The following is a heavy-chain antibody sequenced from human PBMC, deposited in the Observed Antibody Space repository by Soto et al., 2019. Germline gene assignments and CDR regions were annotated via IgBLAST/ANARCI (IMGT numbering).Heavy chain of an antibody. CDR3: ARSLGWYAIDY. J-gene: IGHJ4*02. CDR1: GVSIGSNYY. V-gene: IGHV4-4*02. CDR2: MSHIGSV. Sequence: QVLLQESGPGLVQPSGTLSLSCVVSGVSIGSNYYWGRVRQSAGKGLEWLGYMSHIGSVNYNPSLQSRVTISMDKSQNQFSLKLNSVTAADTAVYSCARSLGWYAIDYWGQGTLVIVSS. D-gene: IGHD6-19*01.